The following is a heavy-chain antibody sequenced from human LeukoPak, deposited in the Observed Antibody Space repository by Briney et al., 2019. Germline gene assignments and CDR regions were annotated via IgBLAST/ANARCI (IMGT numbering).Heavy chain of an antibody. CDR1: GFTFSSYA. CDR2: ISGSGGST. J-gene: IGHJ4*02. Sequence: PGGSLRLSCAASGFTFSSYAMSWVRQAPGKGLEWVSAISGSGGSTYYADSVKGRFTISRDNSKNTLYLQMNSLRAEDTAVYYCAREGTRIAAAGTAHFDYWGQGTLVTVSS. D-gene: IGHD6-13*01. CDR3: AREGTRIAAAGTAHFDY. V-gene: IGHV3-23*01.